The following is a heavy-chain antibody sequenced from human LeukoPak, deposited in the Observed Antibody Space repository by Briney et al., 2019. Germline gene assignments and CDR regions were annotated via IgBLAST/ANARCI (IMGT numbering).Heavy chain of an antibody. D-gene: IGHD2-15*01. CDR2: ISHSGST. CDR1: GGSISSSNW. J-gene: IGHJ3*02. V-gene: IGHV4-4*02. CDR3: ALLHSGAFDI. Sequence: PSETLSLTCAVSGGSISSSNWWSWVRQPPGKGLEWIAEISHSGSTKYNPSLKSRVTISLDTSKNQFSLKLSSVTAADTAVYYCALLHSGAFDIWGQGTMVTVSS.